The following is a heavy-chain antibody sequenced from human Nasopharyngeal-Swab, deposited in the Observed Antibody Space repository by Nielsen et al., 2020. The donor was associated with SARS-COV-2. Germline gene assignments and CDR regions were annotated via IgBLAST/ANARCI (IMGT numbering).Heavy chain of an antibody. D-gene: IGHD2-2*01. CDR1: GFVFNDFY. V-gene: IGHV3-11*06. CDR2: ISGTSTYT. Sequence: GESLKIPCAASGFVFNDFYMTWIRQAPGKGAGWLSLISGTSTYTHVAESVKGRFTISRDNARNSLYLQMSSLRAEDTAVYYCATYCSSTRCRHVGGFDMWGQGTLVTVSS. J-gene: IGHJ3*02. CDR3: ATYCSSTRCRHVGGFDM.